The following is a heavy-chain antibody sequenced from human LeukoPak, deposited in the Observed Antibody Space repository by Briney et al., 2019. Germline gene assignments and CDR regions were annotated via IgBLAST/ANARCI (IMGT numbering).Heavy chain of an antibody. CDR3: ARGTYGLRIDNWFDP. J-gene: IGHJ5*02. D-gene: IGHD1-26*01. Sequence: PGGSLRLSCVASGFTFSDFAMHWIRQAPGKGLEWVTFIQHDGSNKYYADSVQGRFTISRDNSQNTVYLQMDSLRAEDTAVYYCARGTYGLRIDNWFDPWGQRTLVTVSS. CDR1: GFTFSDFA. CDR2: IQHDGSNK. V-gene: IGHV3-30*14.